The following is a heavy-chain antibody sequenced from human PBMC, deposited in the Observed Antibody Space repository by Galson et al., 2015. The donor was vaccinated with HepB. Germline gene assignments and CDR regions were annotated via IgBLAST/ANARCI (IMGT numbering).Heavy chain of an antibody. CDR1: GYTFTSYG. CDR2: ISAYNGNT. Sequence: SVKVSCKASGYTFTSYGISWARQAPGQGLEWMGWISAYNGNTNYAQKLQGRVTMTTDTSTSTAYMELRSLRSDDTAVYYCARVMGATLWDFNFDYWGQGTLVTVSS. J-gene: IGHJ4*02. D-gene: IGHD1-26*01. CDR3: ARVMGATLWDFNFDY. V-gene: IGHV1-18*01.